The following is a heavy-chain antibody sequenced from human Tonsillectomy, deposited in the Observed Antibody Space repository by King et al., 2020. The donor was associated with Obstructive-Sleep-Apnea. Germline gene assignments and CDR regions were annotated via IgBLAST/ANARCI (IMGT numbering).Heavy chain of an antibody. J-gene: IGHJ4*02. CDR3: AKETVTSYFDY. CDR1: GFTFDVYT. CDR2: ISWDGGST. D-gene: IGHD2-21*02. V-gene: IGHV3-43*01. Sequence: VQLVESGGVVVQPGGSLRLSCAASGFTFDVYTMHLVRQAPGKGLEWVSLISWDGGSTYHADSVKGRFTISRDNSKNSLYLQMNSLRTEDTALYYCAKETVTSYFDYWGQGTLVTVSS.